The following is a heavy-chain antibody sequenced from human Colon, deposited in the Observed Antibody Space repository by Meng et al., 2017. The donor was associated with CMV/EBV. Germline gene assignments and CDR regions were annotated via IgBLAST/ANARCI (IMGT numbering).Heavy chain of an antibody. CDR2: FYWDDDK. CDR3: AHRGDGDYVFDF. V-gene: IGHV2-5*02. Sequence: QIPVQGSSPVQQQPTQTPTLTGTFSAFTRASCELSVVGHPQPPGKPLVWLALFYWDDDKRYSPSMKNRLTITKATSKNQVVLTMTNMDPGDTDTYYCAHRGDGDYVFDFWGQGALVTVSS. D-gene: IGHD4-17*01. CDR1: AFTRASCELS. J-gene: IGHJ4*02.